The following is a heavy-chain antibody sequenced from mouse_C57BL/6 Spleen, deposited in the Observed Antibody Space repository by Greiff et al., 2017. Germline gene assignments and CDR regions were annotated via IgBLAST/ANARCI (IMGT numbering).Heavy chain of an antibody. CDR2: INPNYGTT. V-gene: IGHV1-39*01. D-gene: IGHD2-2*01. CDR3: ARGRVTTRYFDD. J-gene: IGHJ1*03. Sequence: VQLQQSGPELVKPGASVTISCKASGYSFTDYNMNWVKQSNGKSLEWIGVINPNYGTTCYHQQFKGKATLPVAHSSSTADMPLNSLTSEDSAVXYCARGRVTTRYFDDWGTGTTVTVAA. CDR1: GYSFTDYN.